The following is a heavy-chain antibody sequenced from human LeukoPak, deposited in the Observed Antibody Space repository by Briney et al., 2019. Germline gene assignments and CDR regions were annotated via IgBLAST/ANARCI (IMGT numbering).Heavy chain of an antibody. CDR1: GFTVSSNY. CDR2: IYSGGST. V-gene: IGHV3-66*01. Sequence: PGGSLRLSCAASGFTVSSNYMSWVRQAPGKGLEWVSVIYSGGSTYYAASVKGRFTISRGNSKNTLYLQMNSLRAEDTAVYYCARDGLVVAGTSGDYWGQGTLVTVSS. J-gene: IGHJ4*02. D-gene: IGHD6-19*01. CDR3: ARDGLVVAGTSGDY.